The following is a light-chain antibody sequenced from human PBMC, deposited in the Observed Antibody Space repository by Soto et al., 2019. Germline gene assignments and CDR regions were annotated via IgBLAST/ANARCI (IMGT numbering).Light chain of an antibody. CDR2: DAS. Sequence: DIQMTQSPSTLSASVGDRVTITCRASQSISGWLAWYQQKPGKAPKLLIYDASSLESGVPSRFSGSGSGTDFTLTISRLEPKDFVVYYCQQYGSSPRTFGQGTKVDI. J-gene: IGKJ1*01. V-gene: IGKV1-5*01. CDR3: QQYGSSPRT. CDR1: QSISGW.